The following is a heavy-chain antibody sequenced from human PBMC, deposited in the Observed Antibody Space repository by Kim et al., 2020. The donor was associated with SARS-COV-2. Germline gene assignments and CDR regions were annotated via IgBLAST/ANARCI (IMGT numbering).Heavy chain of an antibody. J-gene: IGHJ4*02. CDR3: AKGLTTLDY. CDR2: IAYDGP. D-gene: IGHD1-1*01. Sequence: GGSLRLSCAASGFPFENYAMTWVRQAPGKGLEWVSTIAYDGPHYADSVKGRFIISRDNSRNTVDLQMKSLRAEDTALYYCAKGLTTLDYWGQGALVTVSS. V-gene: IGHV3-23*01. CDR1: GFPFENYA.